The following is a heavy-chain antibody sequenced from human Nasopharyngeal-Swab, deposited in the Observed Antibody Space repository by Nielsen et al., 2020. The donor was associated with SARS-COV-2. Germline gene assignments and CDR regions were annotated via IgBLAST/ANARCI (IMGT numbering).Heavy chain of an antibody. V-gene: IGHV4-61*02. D-gene: IGHD3-10*01. CDR3: ARGITTLYYYYYMDV. CDR2: IYTSGST. Sequence: IRQSPGKGLEWIGRIYTSGSTNYNPSLKSRVTISVDTSKNQFSLKLSSVTAADTAVYYCARGITTLYYYYYMDVWGKGTTVTVSS. J-gene: IGHJ6*03.